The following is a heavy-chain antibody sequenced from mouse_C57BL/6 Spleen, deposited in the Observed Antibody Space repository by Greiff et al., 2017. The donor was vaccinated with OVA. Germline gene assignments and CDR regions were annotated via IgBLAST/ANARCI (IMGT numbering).Heavy chain of an antibody. CDR3: ARWDYDEGFAY. V-gene: IGHV7-3*01. J-gene: IGHJ3*01. Sequence: EVQLQESGGGLVQPGGSLSLSCAASGFTFTDYYMSWVRQPPGKALEWLGFIRNKANGYTTEYSASVKGRFTISRDNSQSILYLQMNALRAEDSATYYCARWDYDEGFAYWGQGTLVTVSA. CDR2: IRNKANGYTT. D-gene: IGHD2-4*01. CDR1: GFTFTDYY.